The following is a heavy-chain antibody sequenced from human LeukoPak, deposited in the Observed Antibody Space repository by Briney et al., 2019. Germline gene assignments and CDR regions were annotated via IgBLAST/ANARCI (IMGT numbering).Heavy chain of an antibody. CDR1: GYTFTSYY. CDR2: INPSGGST. CDR3: ATGTVSSSWLGIFDF. J-gene: IGHJ4*02. Sequence: ASVKVSCKASGYTFTSYYMHWVRQAPGQGLEWMGIINPSGGSTSYAQKFQGRLTMTEDTSADTAYMELSSLTSDDTALYYCATGTVSSSWLGIFDFWGQGTLVTVSS. V-gene: IGHV1-46*01. D-gene: IGHD6-13*01.